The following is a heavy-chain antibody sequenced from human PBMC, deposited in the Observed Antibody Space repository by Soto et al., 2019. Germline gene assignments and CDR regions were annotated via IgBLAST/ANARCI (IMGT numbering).Heavy chain of an antibody. CDR3: TKDLSSGYYWYFDL. J-gene: IGHJ2*01. CDR2: LSTTGATT. CDR1: GFTFNNYA. V-gene: IGHV3-23*01. D-gene: IGHD3-22*01. Sequence: EVPLLESGGGLVRPGGSLRLSCTASGFTFNNYAMSWVRQVPGKGLEWVSGLSTTGATTYSADSVKGRFNISRDNSKNTLYLEMNSLRVEDTAIYYCTKDLSSGYYWYFDLWGRGTLVTVSS.